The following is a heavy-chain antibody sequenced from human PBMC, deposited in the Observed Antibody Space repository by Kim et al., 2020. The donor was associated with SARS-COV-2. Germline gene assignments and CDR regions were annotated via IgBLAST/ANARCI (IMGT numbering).Heavy chain of an antibody. V-gene: IGHV4-39*07. CDR1: GGSISSSSYY. Sequence: SETLSLTCTVSGGSISSSSYYWGWIRQPPGKGLEWIGSIYYSGSTYYNPSLKSRVTISVDTSKNQFSLKLSSVTAADTAVYYCARSGGAPGIAAAGLHYWGQGTLVTVSS. J-gene: IGHJ4*02. CDR2: IYYSGST. D-gene: IGHD6-13*01. CDR3: ARSGGAPGIAAAGLHY.